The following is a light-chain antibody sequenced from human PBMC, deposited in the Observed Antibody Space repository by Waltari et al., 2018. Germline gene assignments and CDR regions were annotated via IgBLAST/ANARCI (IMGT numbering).Light chain of an antibody. CDR1: QGISNL. CDR3: EQYYSPPWT. J-gene: IGKJ1*01. CDR2: AAS. Sequence: DIQMTQSPSSLSASVGDRVTITCRASQGISNLLAWYQQKPGKAPKLLLYAASTLESGVPPRFSGGGSGTDYALTIRSLQPEDFATYYCEQYYSPPWTFGQGTKVEIK. V-gene: IGKV1-NL1*01.